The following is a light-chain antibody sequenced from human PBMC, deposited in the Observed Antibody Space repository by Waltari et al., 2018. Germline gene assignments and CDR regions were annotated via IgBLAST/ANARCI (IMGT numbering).Light chain of an antibody. J-gene: IGKJ4*01. V-gene: IGKV2-28*01. CDR1: QSLLHSYGYNY. CDR3: MQALQTPVT. CDR2: MGS. Sequence: DIVMTQSPLPLSVISGESASIPCRSSQSLLHSYGYNYLDWYSQKPGQSPQLLIYMGSNRAPGVPDRFSGSGSGSDFTLKISRVEADDVGVYFCMQALQTPVTFGGGTKVEIK.